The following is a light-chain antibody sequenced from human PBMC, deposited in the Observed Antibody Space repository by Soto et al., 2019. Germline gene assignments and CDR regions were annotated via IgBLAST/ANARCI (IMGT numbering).Light chain of an antibody. J-gene: IGLJ1*01. CDR1: SSNIGSNY. Sequence: QSVLTQPPSASGTPGQGVTISCSGSSSNIGSNYVYWYQQLPGTAPKLLIYRNNQRPSGVPDRFSGSKSGTSASLAISGLRSEDEADYYCAAWDDRLSGFYVFGTGNKVTVL. V-gene: IGLV1-47*01. CDR2: RNN. CDR3: AAWDDRLSGFYV.